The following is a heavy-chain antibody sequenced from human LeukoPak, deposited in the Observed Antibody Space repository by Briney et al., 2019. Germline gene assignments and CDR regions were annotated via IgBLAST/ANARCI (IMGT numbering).Heavy chain of an antibody. CDR3: AKDLGQEVVPAAHDAFDI. J-gene: IGHJ3*02. Sequence: GGSLRLSCAASGFTFSSYAMSWVRQSRGKGLEWVSAISGSGGSTYYADSVKGRFTISRDNSKNTLYLQMNSLRAEDTAVYYCAKDLGQEVVPAAHDAFDIWGQGTMVTVSS. D-gene: IGHD2-2*01. CDR2: ISGSGGST. CDR1: GFTFSSYA. V-gene: IGHV3-23*01.